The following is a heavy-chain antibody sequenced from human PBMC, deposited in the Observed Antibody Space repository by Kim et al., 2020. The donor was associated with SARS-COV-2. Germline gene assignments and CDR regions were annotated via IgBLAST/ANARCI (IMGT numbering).Heavy chain of an antibody. CDR3: ARPSGSYYSYFDY. V-gene: IGHV1-18*01. Sequence: VRQAARQGLEWLGWISAYSGNTNYAQKHQGRVTMTTDTSTSTAYMELRSLGSDDTAVYYCARPSGSYYSYFDYWGQGTLVTVSS. CDR2: ISAYSGNT. J-gene: IGHJ4*02. D-gene: IGHD3-10*01.